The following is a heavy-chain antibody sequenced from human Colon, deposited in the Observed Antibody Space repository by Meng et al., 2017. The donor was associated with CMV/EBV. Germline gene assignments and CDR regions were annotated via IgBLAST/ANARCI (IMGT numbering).Heavy chain of an antibody. CDR3: ASILFAAAAGGWGGY. V-gene: IGHV4-34*01. Sequence: QVQLQQWGAGLLKPSDTLSLTCAVYGGSFSGYYWSWIRQPPGKGLEWIGEINHSGSTNYNPSLKSRVTISVDTSKNQFSLKLSSVTAADTAVYYCASILFAAAAGGWGGYWGQGTLVTVSS. CDR2: INHSGST. CDR1: GGSFSGYY. J-gene: IGHJ4*02. D-gene: IGHD6-13*01.